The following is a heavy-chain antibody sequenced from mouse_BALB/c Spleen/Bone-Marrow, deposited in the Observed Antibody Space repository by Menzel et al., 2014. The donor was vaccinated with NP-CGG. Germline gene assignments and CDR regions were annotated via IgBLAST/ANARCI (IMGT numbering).Heavy chain of an antibody. Sequence: QVTLKESGAELVKPGASVKMSCKASGYTFTSYWMHWVKQRPGQGLEWIGVIDPSDSYTSYNQKFKGKATLTVDTSSSTAYMQLSSLTSEDSAVYYCTRYGNYAMDYWGQGTSVTVSS. V-gene: IGHV1-59*01. CDR2: IDPSDSYT. D-gene: IGHD2-1*01. CDR3: TRYGNYAMDY. CDR1: GYTFTSYW. J-gene: IGHJ4*01.